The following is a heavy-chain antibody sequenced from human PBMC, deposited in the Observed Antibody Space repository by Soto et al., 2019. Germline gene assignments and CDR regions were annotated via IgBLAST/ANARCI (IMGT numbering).Heavy chain of an antibody. D-gene: IGHD6-19*01. V-gene: IGHV3-30*18. J-gene: IGHJ4*02. CDR1: GFTFSSYG. Sequence: QVQLVESGGGVVQPGRSLRLSCAASGFTFSSYGMHWVRQAPGKGLEWVAVISYDGSNKYYADSVKGRFTISRDNSKNMLYLQMNCLRAVDTAVYYCAKDPSVDSGWYAYFDYWVQGTLVTVSS. CDR2: ISYDGSNK. CDR3: AKDPSVDSGWYAYFDY.